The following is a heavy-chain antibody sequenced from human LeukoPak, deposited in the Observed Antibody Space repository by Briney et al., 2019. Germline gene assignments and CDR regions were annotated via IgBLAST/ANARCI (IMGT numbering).Heavy chain of an antibody. V-gene: IGHV3-64D*06. CDR3: VRGWRIMDV. J-gene: IGHJ6*02. CDR1: GFTFSNYP. D-gene: IGHD5-24*01. CDR2: VNTNGGAT. Sequence: HPGGSLRPSCSASGFTFSNYPMHWVRQAPGKGLEYVSVVNTNGGATYYADSVKGRSTISRDNSKNTVYLQISSLRGEDTAMYYCVRGWRIMDVWGQGTTVTVSS.